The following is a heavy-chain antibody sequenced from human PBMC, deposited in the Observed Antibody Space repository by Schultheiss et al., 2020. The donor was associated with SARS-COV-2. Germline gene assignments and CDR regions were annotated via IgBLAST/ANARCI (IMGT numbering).Heavy chain of an antibody. D-gene: IGHD6-6*01. CDR3: ASELGRARPPYYYYGMDV. V-gene: IGHV3-21*04. CDR1: GFTFSSYS. J-gene: IGHJ6*02. Sequence: GGSLRLSCAASGFTFSSYSMNWVRQAPGKGLEWVSSISSSSSYIYYADSVKGRFTISRDNAKNSLYLQMNSLRAEDTAVYYCASELGRARPPYYYYGMDVWGQGTTVTVSS. CDR2: ISSSSSYI.